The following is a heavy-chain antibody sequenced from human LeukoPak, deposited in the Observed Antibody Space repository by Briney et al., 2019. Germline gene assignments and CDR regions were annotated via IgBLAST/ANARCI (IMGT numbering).Heavy chain of an antibody. Sequence: PGGSLRLSCETSGFTFISYGMHWVRQTPGKGLEWVAVISKDGGNKFYADSVKGRFTISRDNAKNSLYLQMNSLRAEDTAVYYCARALSNNRGGVRFLEWLLPAFDIWGQGTMVTVSS. J-gene: IGHJ3*02. V-gene: IGHV3-30*03. CDR1: GFTFISYG. D-gene: IGHD3-3*01. CDR2: ISKDGGNK. CDR3: ARALSNNRGGVRFLEWLLPAFDI.